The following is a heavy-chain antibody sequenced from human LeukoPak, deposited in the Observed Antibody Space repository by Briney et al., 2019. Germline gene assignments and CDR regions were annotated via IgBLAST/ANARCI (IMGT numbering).Heavy chain of an antibody. V-gene: IGHV4-39*07. CDR3: ARTIGAVARQGDAFDI. Sequence: SETLSLTCTVSGGSISSSSYYWGWIRQPPGKGLEWIGSIYYSGSTYYNPSLKSRVTISVDTSKNQFSLKLSSVTAADTAVYYCARTIGAVARQGDAFDIWGQGTMVTVSS. CDR2: IYYSGST. CDR1: GGSISSSSYY. D-gene: IGHD2-15*01. J-gene: IGHJ3*02.